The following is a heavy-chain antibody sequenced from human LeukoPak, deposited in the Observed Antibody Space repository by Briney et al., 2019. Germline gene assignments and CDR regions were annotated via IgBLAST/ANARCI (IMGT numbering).Heavy chain of an antibody. V-gene: IGHV4-59*01. CDR3: ARAYFYGSGSYYSFDY. CDR2: IHYSGST. D-gene: IGHD3-10*01. J-gene: IGHJ4*02. Sequence: SETLSLTCTVSGGSISSYYWSWIRQPPGKGLEWIGYIHYSGSTNHNPSLKSRVTISVDTSKNQFSLKLSSVTAADTAVYYCARAYFYGSGSYYSFDYWGQGTLVTVSS. CDR1: GGSISSYY.